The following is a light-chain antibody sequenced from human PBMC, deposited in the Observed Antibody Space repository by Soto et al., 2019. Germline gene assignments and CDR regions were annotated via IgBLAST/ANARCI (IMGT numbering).Light chain of an antibody. CDR2: GAS. Sequence: EIVLTQSPGTLSLSPGERATLSCRASQNVDSNYLAWYQQKPGQAPRIILFGASGRATGIPDRFSGSGSGTDFTLTISRLEPEDFAVYYCQQRSNWPPITFGQGTRLEIK. CDR3: QQRSNWPPIT. V-gene: IGKV3D-20*02. J-gene: IGKJ5*01. CDR1: QNVDSNY.